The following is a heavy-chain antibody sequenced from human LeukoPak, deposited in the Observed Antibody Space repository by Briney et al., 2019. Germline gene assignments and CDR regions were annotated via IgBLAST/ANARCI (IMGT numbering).Heavy chain of an antibody. Sequence: GGSLRLSCAASGFSFSTYWMSWVRQAPGKGLVWVSRISPTGSTTSYADSVKGRFTVSRDNAKNTLYLQVNNLRAEDTAVYYCARGPNSNWSGLDFWGQGTLLTVPS. CDR2: ISPTGSTT. CDR1: GFSFSTYW. D-gene: IGHD6-6*01. CDR3: ARGPNSNWSGLDF. J-gene: IGHJ4*02. V-gene: IGHV3-74*01.